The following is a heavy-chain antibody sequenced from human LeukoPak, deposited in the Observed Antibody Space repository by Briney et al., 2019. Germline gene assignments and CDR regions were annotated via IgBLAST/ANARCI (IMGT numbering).Heavy chain of an antibody. Sequence: SETLSLTCAVYGGSFSGYYWSWIRQPPGKGLEWIGEINHSGGTYYNPSLKSRVTISVDTSKNQFSLKLSSVTAADTAVYYCAREIHYDSSGQRTLHAFDIWGQGTMVTVSS. D-gene: IGHD3-22*01. CDR2: INHSGGT. CDR3: AREIHYDSSGQRTLHAFDI. CDR1: GGSFSGYY. V-gene: IGHV4-34*01. J-gene: IGHJ3*02.